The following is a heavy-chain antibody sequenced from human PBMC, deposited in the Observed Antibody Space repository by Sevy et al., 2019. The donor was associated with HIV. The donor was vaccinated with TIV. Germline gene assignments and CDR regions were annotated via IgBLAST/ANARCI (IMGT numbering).Heavy chain of an antibody. V-gene: IGHV3-11*01. D-gene: IGHD3-9*01. CDR1: GFTFSDYY. J-gene: IGHJ4*02. CDR2: ISSIGNTI. Sequence: GGSLILSCVASGFTFSDYYMTWIRQAPGKGLEWVSYISSIGNTIYYADSVRGRFTISRDNAKKSLYLQMNSLRAEDTAVYYCAGGGYDLLTGYYPTDDYWGQGTLVTVSS. CDR3: AGGGYDLLTGYYPTDDY.